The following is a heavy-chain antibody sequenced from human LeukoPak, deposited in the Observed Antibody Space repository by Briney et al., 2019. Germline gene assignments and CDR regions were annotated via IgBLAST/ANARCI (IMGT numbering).Heavy chain of an antibody. Sequence: PGGSLRLSCAASGFTFNTYAMSWVRQAPGKGLEWVSAISGSGGSTYYADSVKGRFTISRDNSKNTLYLQMNSLRAEDTAVYYCAKDRFGYYGSRDAFDIWGQGTMVTVSS. J-gene: IGHJ3*02. CDR2: ISGSGGST. V-gene: IGHV3-23*01. CDR3: AKDRFGYYGSRDAFDI. CDR1: GFTFNTYA. D-gene: IGHD3-10*01.